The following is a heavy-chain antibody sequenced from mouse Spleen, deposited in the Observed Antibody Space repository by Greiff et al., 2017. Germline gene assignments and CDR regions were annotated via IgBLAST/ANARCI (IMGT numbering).Heavy chain of an antibody. J-gene: IGHJ1*03. V-gene: IGHV1-50*01. D-gene: IGHD1-1*01. CDR2: IDPSDSYT. CDR3: ARGKLLRDWYFDV. CDR1: GYTFTSYW. Sequence: VQLQQSGAELVKPGASVKLSCKASGYTFTSYWMQWVKQRPGQGLEWIGEIDPSDSYTNYNQKFKGKATLTVDTSSSTAYMQLSSLTSEDSAVYYCARGKLLRDWYFDVWGTGTTVTVSS.